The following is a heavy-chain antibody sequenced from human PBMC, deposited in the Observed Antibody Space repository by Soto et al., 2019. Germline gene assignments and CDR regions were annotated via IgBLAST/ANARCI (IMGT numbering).Heavy chain of an antibody. CDR2: IYPGDSDT. Sequence: GESLKISCTGVGYSFTSYWIGWVRQMPGKGLEWMGIIYPGDSDTRYSPSFQGQVTISADKSISTVYLQWSSLKASDTAMYYCARGYCTTNICDPWFDPWGQGTLVTVSS. CDR3: ARGYCTTNICDPWFDP. CDR1: GYSFTSYW. J-gene: IGHJ5*02. V-gene: IGHV5-51*01. D-gene: IGHD2-8*01.